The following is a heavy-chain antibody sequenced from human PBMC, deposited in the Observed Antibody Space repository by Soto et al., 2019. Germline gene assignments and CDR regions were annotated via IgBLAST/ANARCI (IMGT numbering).Heavy chain of an antibody. CDR3: VRAAVVVPAAAPGYFDC. Sequence: SETLSLTCSVFGGSISSNSWSWIRQPPGKGLEWIGYISYSGSTNYNLSLMSRLTISIDTSKNQFSLKLSSVTAADTAVYYCVRAAVVVPAAAPGYFDCWGQGTLVTVSS. CDR2: ISYSGST. J-gene: IGHJ4*02. CDR1: GGSISSNS. D-gene: IGHD2-2*01. V-gene: IGHV4-59*13.